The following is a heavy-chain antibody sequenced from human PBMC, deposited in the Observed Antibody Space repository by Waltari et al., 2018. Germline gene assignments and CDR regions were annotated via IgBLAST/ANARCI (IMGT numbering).Heavy chain of an antibody. J-gene: IGHJ6*02. V-gene: IGHV1-2*02. CDR1: GYTFTGYY. CDR3: ARDFKAIRFSYYYGMDV. CDR2: INPNSGGT. Sequence: QVQLVQSGAEVKKPGASVKVSCTASGYTFTGYYMHWVRQAPGQGLEWMGWINPNSGGTNYAQKFKGRVTMTRDTSISTAYMELSRLRSDDTAVYYCARDFKAIRFSYYYGMDVWGQGTTVTVSS. D-gene: IGHD3-3*01.